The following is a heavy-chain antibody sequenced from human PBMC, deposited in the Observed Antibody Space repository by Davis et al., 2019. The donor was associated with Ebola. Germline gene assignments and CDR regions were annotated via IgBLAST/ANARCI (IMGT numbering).Heavy chain of an antibody. Sequence: GESLKISCAASEFTFSSYWMTWVRQAPGKGLEWVANIKQDGSEKYYVDSVKGRFTIPRDNAKNSLYLQMDSLRAEDTAVYYCAREEDSRSSWSYAMDVWGQGTTVTVSS. V-gene: IGHV3-7*03. CDR3: AREEDSRSSWSYAMDV. D-gene: IGHD6-6*01. J-gene: IGHJ6*02. CDR2: IKQDGSEK. CDR1: EFTFSSYW.